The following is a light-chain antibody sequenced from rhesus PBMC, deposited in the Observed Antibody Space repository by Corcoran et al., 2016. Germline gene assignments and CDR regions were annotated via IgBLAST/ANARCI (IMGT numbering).Light chain of an antibody. CDR1: QGINHY. Sequence: DIQMTQSPSSLSASVGDRVTITCRASQGINHYLSWYQQKPGKAPKPLIDDASSLETGVPSRFSGSGSWTDYTLTLSGLQPEDIATYYCQQYSNSPPTFGGGTKVEIQ. CDR3: QQYSNSPPT. V-gene: IGKV1-66*01. J-gene: IGKJ4*01. CDR2: DAS.